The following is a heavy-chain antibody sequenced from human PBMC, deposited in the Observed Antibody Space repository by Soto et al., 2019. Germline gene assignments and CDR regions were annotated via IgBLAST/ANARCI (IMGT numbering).Heavy chain of an antibody. D-gene: IGHD4-17*01. CDR2: ISSSGSTI. CDR1: GFAFSDPY. V-gene: IGHV3-11*01. Sequence: GGSLRLSCAASGFAFSDPYMSWIRQAPGKGLEWISYISSSGSTIYYADSAKGRFTISRDNAKKSLYLQMDSLTADDTAVYYCARGGASVTTPFDYWGQGTQVTVSS. J-gene: IGHJ4*02. CDR3: ARGGASVTTPFDY.